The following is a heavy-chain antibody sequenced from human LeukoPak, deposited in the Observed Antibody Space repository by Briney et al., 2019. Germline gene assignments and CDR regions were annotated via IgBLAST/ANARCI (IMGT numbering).Heavy chain of an antibody. D-gene: IGHD3-22*01. CDR3: ARAYYESSAYRHAVYFDY. CDR2: INPSDDST. V-gene: IGHV1-46*01. CDR1: GYTFTSYY. J-gene: IGHJ4*02. Sequence: GASVKVSCKASGYTFTSYYMHWVRQAPGQGLEWMGIINPSDDSTRYAQKFQGRVTMTKDTSTNTVYMHPSSLSSDDTAVYYCARAYYESSAYRHAVYFDYWGQGTLVTVSS.